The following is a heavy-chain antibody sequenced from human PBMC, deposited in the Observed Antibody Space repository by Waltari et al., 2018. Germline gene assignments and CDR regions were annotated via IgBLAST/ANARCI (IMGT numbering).Heavy chain of an antibody. CDR3: SKRLEI. Sequence: DVQPVESGGGLVQTGGSLRISCEVSGFRTDWMDWVRQAPGKGLQWVANINEDGGEKYYVDSVKGRFTISRDNAKKLVYLEMNTLRAEDTATYYCSKRLEIWGRGTMVAVS. CDR1: GFRTDW. V-gene: IGHV3-7*01. CDR2: INEDGGEK. J-gene: IGHJ3*02.